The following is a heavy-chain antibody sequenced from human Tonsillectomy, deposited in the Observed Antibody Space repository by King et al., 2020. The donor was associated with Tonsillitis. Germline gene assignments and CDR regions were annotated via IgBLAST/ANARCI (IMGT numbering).Heavy chain of an antibody. Sequence: MQLQESGPGLVKPSETLSLTCTVSGGSVSSGSYYWSWIRQPPGKGLEWIGYIYYSGSTNYNPSLKSRVTISVDTSKKQFSLQLSSVTAADTAVYYCARDTPHNFSGSHGIFDYWGQGTLVTVSS. V-gene: IGHV4-61*01. J-gene: IGHJ4*02. CDR2: IYYSGST. CDR3: ARDTPHNFSGSHGIFDY. CDR1: GGSVSSGSYY. D-gene: IGHD2-15*01.